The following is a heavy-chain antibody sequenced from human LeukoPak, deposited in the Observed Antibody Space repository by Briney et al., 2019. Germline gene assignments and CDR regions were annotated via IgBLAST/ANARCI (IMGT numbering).Heavy chain of an antibody. J-gene: IGHJ4*02. V-gene: IGHV3-7*03. Sequence: GGSLRLSCAASGFTFSNYWMTWVRQAPGKGLEWVANIRQDGREKNYVDSVKGRFTISRDNAKNSLILQMNRLRAEDTAVYYCARDVMDENGSSARIHLDSWGQGTLVSVSS. CDR1: GFTFSNYW. CDR2: IRQDGREK. D-gene: IGHD6-6*01. CDR3: ARDVMDENGSSARIHLDS.